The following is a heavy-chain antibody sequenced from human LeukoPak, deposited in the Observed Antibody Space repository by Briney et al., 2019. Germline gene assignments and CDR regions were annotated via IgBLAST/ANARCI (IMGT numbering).Heavy chain of an antibody. CDR3: VGPNGAFDI. Sequence: GGSLRLSCAASGFTFSSYWMSWVRQAPGKGLGWVANIKQDGSEKYYVDSVKGRFTISRDNAKNSLYLQMNSLRAEDTAVYYCVGPNGAFDIWGQGTMVTASS. CDR2: IKQDGSEK. J-gene: IGHJ3*02. V-gene: IGHV3-7*01. CDR1: GFTFSSYW.